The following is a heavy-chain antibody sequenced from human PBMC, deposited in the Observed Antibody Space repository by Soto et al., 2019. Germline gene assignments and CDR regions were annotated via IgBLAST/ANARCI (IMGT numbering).Heavy chain of an antibody. Sequence: QVQLVQSGAEVKKPGASVKVSCKASGYTFTSYGISWVRQAPGQGLEWMGWISAYNGNTNYAQKLQGRVTMTTDTSPSSAYFELMSLRSDDTAVYYCARGDCISTSCYLADYWGQGTLVTVSS. CDR2: ISAYNGNT. V-gene: IGHV1-18*01. CDR3: ARGDCISTSCYLADY. J-gene: IGHJ4*02. CDR1: GYTFTSYG. D-gene: IGHD2-2*01.